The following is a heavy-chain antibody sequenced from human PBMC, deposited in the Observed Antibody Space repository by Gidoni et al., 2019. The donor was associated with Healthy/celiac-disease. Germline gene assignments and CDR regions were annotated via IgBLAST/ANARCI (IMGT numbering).Heavy chain of an antibody. CDR1: GFTFSNAW. V-gene: IGHV3-15*07. Sequence: EVQLVESGGGLVKPGGSLRLSCAASGFTFSNAWMNWVRQAPGKGLEWVGRIKSKTDGGTTDYAAPVKGRFTISRDDSKNTLYLQMNSLKTEDTAVYYCTTEHRVRGVIRPFNYWGQGTLVTVSS. CDR3: TTEHRVRGVIRPFNY. J-gene: IGHJ4*02. CDR2: IKSKTDGGTT. D-gene: IGHD3-10*01.